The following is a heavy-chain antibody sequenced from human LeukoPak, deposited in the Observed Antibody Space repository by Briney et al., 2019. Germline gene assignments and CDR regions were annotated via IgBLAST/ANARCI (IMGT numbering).Heavy chain of an antibody. D-gene: IGHD1-26*01. V-gene: IGHV4-39*01. J-gene: IGHJ3*02. CDR1: GGSISSSSYY. CDR2: IFYSGST. CDR3: ARRGGSQYVRAFDI. Sequence: SETLSLTCTVSGGSISSSSYYWGWIRQPPGKGLEWIGSIFYSGSTYYKPSLKSRVTISVDTSKNQFSLKLNSVTAADTAVYFCARRGGSQYVRAFDIWGQGTMVTVSS.